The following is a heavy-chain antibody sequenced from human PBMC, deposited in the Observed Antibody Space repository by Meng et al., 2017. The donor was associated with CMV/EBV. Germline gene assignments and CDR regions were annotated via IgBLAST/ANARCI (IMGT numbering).Heavy chain of an antibody. CDR3: ASYRGDSYGIHDAFDI. CDR1: GGSISSSGYY. J-gene: IGHJ3*02. CDR2: IYYSGTT. D-gene: IGHD5-18*01. V-gene: IGHV4-39*01. Sequence: ESLKISCTVSGGSISSSGYYWGWIRQPPGKGLEWIGSIYYSGTTYYNPSLKSRVTISVDTSKNQFSLKLSSVTAADTAVYYCASYRGDSYGIHDAFDIWGQGTMVTVSS.